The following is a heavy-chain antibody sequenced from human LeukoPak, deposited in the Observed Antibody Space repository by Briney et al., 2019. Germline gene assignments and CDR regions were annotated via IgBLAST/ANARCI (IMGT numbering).Heavy chain of an antibody. V-gene: IGHV3-23*01. CDR3: ASQSILSDY. Sequence: GGSLRLSCAASGFTFSSYEMNWVRQAPGTGLEWVSTITGSGGSTYYADSVKGRFTISRENSKNTLYLQMNRLRAEDTALYYWASQSILSDYWGQGTLVTVSS. CDR2: ITGSGGST. J-gene: IGHJ4*02. CDR1: GFTFSSYE. D-gene: IGHD6-6*01.